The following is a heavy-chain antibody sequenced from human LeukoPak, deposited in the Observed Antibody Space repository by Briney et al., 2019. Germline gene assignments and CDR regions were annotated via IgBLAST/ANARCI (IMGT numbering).Heavy chain of an antibody. V-gene: IGHV3-23*01. D-gene: IGHD1-26*01. CDR2: IGAGGTST. Sequence: RGSLRLSCTASGFTFSSYAMNWVRQAPGKGLEWVSGIGAGGTSTYYADSVKGRFTISRDNSRNTLYLQMNSLRADDTAVYYCAKDLAYTTCGYYFDYWGQGTLVTVSS. CDR1: GFTFSSYA. J-gene: IGHJ4*02. CDR3: AKDLAYTTCGYYFDY.